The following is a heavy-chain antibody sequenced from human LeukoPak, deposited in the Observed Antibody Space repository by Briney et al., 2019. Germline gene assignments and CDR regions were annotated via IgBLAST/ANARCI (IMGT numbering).Heavy chain of an antibody. CDR3: ARGTRWSYYGMDV. V-gene: IGHV4-59*01. D-gene: IGHD1-7*01. CDR1: GGSISSYY. Sequence: PSETLSLTCTVSGGSISSYYWSWIRQPPGKGLEWIGYIYYSGSTNYNPSLKSRVTISVDTSKNQFSLKLSSVTAADTAVYYCARGTRWSYYGMDVWGQGTTVTVSS. CDR2: IYYSGST. J-gene: IGHJ6*02.